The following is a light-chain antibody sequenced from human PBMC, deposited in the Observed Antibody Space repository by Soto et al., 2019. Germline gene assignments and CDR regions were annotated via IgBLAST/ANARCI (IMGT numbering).Light chain of an antibody. Sequence: EIVLTQSPGTLSLSPGDRATLSCRASQSVSSTYVAWYQQKAGQAPRLLIYAASTRATGIPDRFSGSGSGTDFTLTISILEPEDFAVYYCQQYGSSPQWTFGQGTKVEIK. CDR1: QSVSSTY. CDR2: AAS. J-gene: IGKJ1*01. CDR3: QQYGSSPQWT. V-gene: IGKV3-20*01.